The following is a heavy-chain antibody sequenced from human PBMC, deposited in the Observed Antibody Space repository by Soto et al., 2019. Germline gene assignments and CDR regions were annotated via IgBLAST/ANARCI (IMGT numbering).Heavy chain of an antibody. CDR1: GGSISGYY. J-gene: IGHJ4*02. CDR3: ARQRRDFDY. V-gene: IGHV4-59*08. Sequence: QVQLQESGPGLVKPSETLSLTCTVSGGSISGYYWSWIRQPPGKGLQWIGYIYSSGSTNYNPSLKRRTTISVDTSKNQSSLNLSSVTAADTAVYYCARQRRDFDYWGQGSLVTVSS. CDR2: IYSSGST.